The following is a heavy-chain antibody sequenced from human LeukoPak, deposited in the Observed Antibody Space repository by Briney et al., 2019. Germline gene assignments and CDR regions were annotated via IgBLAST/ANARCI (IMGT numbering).Heavy chain of an antibody. CDR1: GGSISSYY. V-gene: IGHV4-59*01. D-gene: IGHD6-13*01. Sequence: SETLSLTCTVSGGSISSYYWSWIRQPLGKGLEWIGYIYYSGSTNYNPSLKSRVTISVDTSENQFSLKLSSVTAADTAVYYCARVMVAAAGTAEYLQHWGQGTLVTVSS. CDR3: ARVMVAAAGTAEYLQH. CDR2: IYYSGST. J-gene: IGHJ1*01.